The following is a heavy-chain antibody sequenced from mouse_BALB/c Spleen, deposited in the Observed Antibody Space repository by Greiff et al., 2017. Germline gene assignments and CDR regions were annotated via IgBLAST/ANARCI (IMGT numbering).Heavy chain of an antibody. D-gene: IGHD4-1*01. V-gene: IGHV3-2*02. CDR1: GYSITSDYA. Sequence: EVKLVESGPGLVKPSQSLSLTCTVTGYSITSDYAWNWIRQFPGNKLEWMGYISYSGSTSYNPSLKSRISITRDTSKNQFFLQLNSVTTEDTATYYCASGGYYAMDYWGQGTSVTVSS. CDR3: ASGGYYAMDY. CDR2: ISYSGST. J-gene: IGHJ4*01.